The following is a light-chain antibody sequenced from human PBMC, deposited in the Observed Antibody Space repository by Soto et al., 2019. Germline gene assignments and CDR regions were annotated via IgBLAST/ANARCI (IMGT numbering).Light chain of an antibody. J-gene: IGLJ2*01. CDR2: VKSDGSH. CDR3: QTWDTGIVV. CDR1: SGHGNYV. V-gene: IGLV4-69*01. Sequence: QLVLTQSPSASASLGASVKLTCTLSSGHGNYVIAWHQQQPEKGPRYLMKVKSDGSHNKGDEIPDRFSGSSSGAERYLAISSLQSGDEADYYCQTWDTGIVVFGGGTKLTVL.